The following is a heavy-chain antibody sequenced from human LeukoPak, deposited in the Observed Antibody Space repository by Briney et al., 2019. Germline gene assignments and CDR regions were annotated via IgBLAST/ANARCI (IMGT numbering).Heavy chain of an antibody. V-gene: IGHV5-51*01. CDR2: IYPGDSDT. CDR3: ARHPATRSSSWNLDY. J-gene: IGHJ4*02. Sequence: GESLKISCNGSGYSFTSYWIGWVRQMPGKGLEWMGIIYPGDSDTRYSPSFHGQVTISADKSISTAYLQWSSLKASDTATYYCARHPATRSSSWNLDYWGQGTLITVSS. CDR1: GYSFTSYW. D-gene: IGHD6-13*01.